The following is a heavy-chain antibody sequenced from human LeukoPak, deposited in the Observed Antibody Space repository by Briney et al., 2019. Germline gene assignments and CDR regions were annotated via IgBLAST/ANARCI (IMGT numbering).Heavy chain of an antibody. V-gene: IGHV1-18*01. CDR2: ISAYNGNT. CDR1: GYTFTSYG. J-gene: IGHJ4*02. D-gene: IGHD3-22*01. CDR3: ATIVVVRGFDY. Sequence: ASVKVSCKASGYTFTSYGISWVRQAPGQGLEWMGWISAYNGNTNYAQKFQGRVTMTRDTSISTAYMELSRLRSDDTAVYYCATIVVVRGFDYWGQGTLVTVSS.